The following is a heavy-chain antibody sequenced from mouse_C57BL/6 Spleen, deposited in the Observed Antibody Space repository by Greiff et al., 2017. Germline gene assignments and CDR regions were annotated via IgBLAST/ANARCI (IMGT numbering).Heavy chain of an antibody. CDR1: GFTFSDYY. V-gene: IGHV5-16*01. Sequence: EVMLVESEGGLVQPGSSMKLSCTASGFTFSDYYMAWVRQVPEKGLEWVANINYDGSSTYYLDSLKSRFIFSRDNAKNILYLQMSSLKSEDTATYYCARDRSYEGYFDVWGTGTTVTVSS. CDR2: INYDGSST. CDR3: ARDRSYEGYFDV. J-gene: IGHJ1*03. D-gene: IGHD1-1*01.